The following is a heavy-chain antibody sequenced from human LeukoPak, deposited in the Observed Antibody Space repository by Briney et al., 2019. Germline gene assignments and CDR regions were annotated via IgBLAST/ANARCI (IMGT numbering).Heavy chain of an antibody. D-gene: IGHD3-16*01. CDR3: ARSSGLRLDDY. CDR1: GFTVSSNY. J-gene: IGHJ4*02. V-gene: IGHV3-53*04. Sequence: PGGSLRLSCAASGFTVSSNYMSWVRQAPGKGLEWVSAIYSGGSTYYADSVKGRFTISRHNSKNTLYLQMNSLRAEDTAVYYCARSSGLRLDDYWGQGTLVTVSS. CDR2: IYSGGST.